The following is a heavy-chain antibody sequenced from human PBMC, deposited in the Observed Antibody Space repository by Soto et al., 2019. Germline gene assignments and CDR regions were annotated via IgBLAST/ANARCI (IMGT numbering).Heavy chain of an antibody. CDR1: GGYISGGYYS. D-gene: IGHD4-4*01. Sequence: QLQLQESGSGLVKPSQTLSLTCAVSGGYISGGYYSWSWIRQPPGKGLEWIGLIYNSGSTYYNSSLKSRVPIAVDRYNNHFFLNFTSVTAADTAGYYCATYSKVFHIWGQGTKVTVSS. CDR3: ATYSKVFHI. J-gene: IGHJ3*02. V-gene: IGHV4-30-2*01. CDR2: IYNSGST.